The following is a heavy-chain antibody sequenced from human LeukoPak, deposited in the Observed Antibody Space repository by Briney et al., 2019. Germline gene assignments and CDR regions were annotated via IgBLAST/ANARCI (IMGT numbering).Heavy chain of an antibody. CDR3: ARAYYDFWSGYYYDNWFDP. CDR1: GGSISSGGYY. CDR2: IYYSGST. J-gene: IGHJ5*02. D-gene: IGHD3-3*01. Sequence: KPSETLSLTCTVSGGSISSGGYYWSWIRQHPGKGLEWIGYIYYSGSTYYNPSLKSLVTISVDTSKNQFSLKLSSVTAADTAVYYCARAYYDFWSGYYYDNWFDPWGQGTLVTVSS. V-gene: IGHV4-31*01.